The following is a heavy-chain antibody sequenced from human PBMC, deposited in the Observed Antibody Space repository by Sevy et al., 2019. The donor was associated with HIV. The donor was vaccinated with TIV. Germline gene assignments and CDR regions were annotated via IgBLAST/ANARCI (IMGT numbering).Heavy chain of an antibody. Sequence: GGSLRLSCEASAINIRDYWMNWVRQAPGKGLEWVANINPDGSKIYYADSIKGRFTISRDYAKNSVFLQMTSLRAEDTAVYYCVRAIQLAASYWGQGMLVTVSS. V-gene: IGHV3-7*02. CDR1: AINIRDYW. D-gene: IGHD2-15*01. CDR3: VRAIQLAASY. CDR2: INPDGSKI. J-gene: IGHJ4*02.